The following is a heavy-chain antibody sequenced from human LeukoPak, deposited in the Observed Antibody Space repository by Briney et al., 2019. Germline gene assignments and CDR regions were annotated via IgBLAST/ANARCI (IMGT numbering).Heavy chain of an antibody. CDR2: IYGDGHT. V-gene: IGHV3-53*01. D-gene: IGHD3/OR15-3a*01. CDR3: ARGDWGY. J-gene: IGHJ4*02. CDR1: GFIVGSYY. Sequence: PGGSLRLSCAASGFIVGSYYMTWVRQAPGKELEWVSVIYGDGHTYYTDSVKGRFDISRDNSKNHLYLQMNSLSDEDTAVYYCARGDWGYWGQGTLVTVSS.